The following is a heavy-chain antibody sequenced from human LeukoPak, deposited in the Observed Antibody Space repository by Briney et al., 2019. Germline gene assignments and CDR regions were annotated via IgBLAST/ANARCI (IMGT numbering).Heavy chain of an antibody. Sequence: ASVKLSCKASGYTFTGYYMHWVRQAPGQGLEGMGWINPSSGGTNYAQKFQGRFTMTRHTSISTAYMELSRLRSDDTAVYYCARGSRTTVTYYYYGMDVWGQGTTVTVSS. CDR3: ARGSRTTVTYYYYGMDV. CDR1: GYTFTGYY. CDR2: INPSSGGT. V-gene: IGHV1-2*02. D-gene: IGHD4-4*01. J-gene: IGHJ6*02.